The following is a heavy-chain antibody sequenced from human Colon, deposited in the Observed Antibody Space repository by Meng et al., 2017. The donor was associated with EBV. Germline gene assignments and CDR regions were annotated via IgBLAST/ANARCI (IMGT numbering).Heavy chain of an antibody. CDR2: IYHGGNT. CDR1: GASISSNNW. CDR3: ARGNAYNAPSFDY. J-gene: IGHJ4*02. V-gene: IGHV4-4*02. Sequence: QVQLPESGPGLVEPSGPLSLTCAVPGASISSNNWWSWVRQPPGKGLEWIGEIYHGGNTNYNPSLKSRVTISVDRSNDQFSLSLSSVTAADTAVYYCARGNAYNAPSFDYWGQGTLVTVSS. D-gene: IGHD5-24*01.